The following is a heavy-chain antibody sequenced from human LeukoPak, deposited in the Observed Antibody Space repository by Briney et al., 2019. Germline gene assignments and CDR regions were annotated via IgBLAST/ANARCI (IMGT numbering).Heavy chain of an antibody. V-gene: IGHV3-7*01. CDR1: GFTFSGYW. CDR2: IKEDGSEK. CDR3: VRGGGRFEH. Sequence: PGGSLRLSCAASGFTFSGYWMSWVRQSPGKGLEWVANIKEDGSEKNYVDSVKGRFTFSRDNAKSSLYLQISSLRDEDTAVYYCVRGGGRFEHWGQGTLVTVSS. J-gene: IGHJ5*02. D-gene: IGHD1-26*01.